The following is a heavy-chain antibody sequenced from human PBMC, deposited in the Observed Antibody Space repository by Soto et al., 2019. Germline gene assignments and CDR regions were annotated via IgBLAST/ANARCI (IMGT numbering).Heavy chain of an antibody. CDR1: GFTFSNYG. CDR2: VSHDGTTQ. CDR3: VKEATVKSAHHFDY. J-gene: IGHJ4*02. V-gene: IGHV3-30*18. D-gene: IGHD4-4*01. Sequence: QVHLLESGGGVVQPGRSLRLSCAASGFTFSNYGMQWFRQAPGKGLEWVAVVSHDGTTQFYADSVKGRFIISRDNSENTVILQRNSLRPEDTAVYYCVKEATVKSAHHFDYWGQGTLVTVSS.